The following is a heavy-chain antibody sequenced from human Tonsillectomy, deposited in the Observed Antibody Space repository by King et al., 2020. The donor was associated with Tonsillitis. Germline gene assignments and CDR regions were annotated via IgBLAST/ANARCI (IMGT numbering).Heavy chain of an antibody. CDR3: AKDTTRTRIAAATDH. J-gene: IGHJ4*02. Sequence: VQLVESGGGLVQPGGSLRLACAASGFTFSSYAMSWGRQAPGKGLEVVSANSGSGSSTYYTDSVKGRFTIARDNPKNTLYLQMNSLRAEDTAIYYCAKDTTRTRIAAATDHWGQGTLVTVSS. D-gene: IGHD6-13*01. CDR2: NSGSGSST. CDR1: GFTFSSYA. V-gene: IGHV3-23*04.